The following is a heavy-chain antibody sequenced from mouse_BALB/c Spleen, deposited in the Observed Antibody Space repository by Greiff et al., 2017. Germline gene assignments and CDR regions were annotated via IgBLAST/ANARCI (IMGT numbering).Heavy chain of an antibody. CDR2: IDPSDSYT. CDR3: ARTYYDYEFAY. D-gene: IGHD2-4*01. V-gene: IGHV1-69*02. J-gene: IGHJ3*01. CDR1: GYTFTSYW. Sequence: QVQLQQPGAELVKPGASVKLSCKASGYTFTSYWMHWVKQRPGQGLEWIGEIDPSDSYTNYNQKFKGKATLTVDKSSSTAYMQLSSLTSEDSAVYYCARTYYDYEFAYWGQGTLVTVSA.